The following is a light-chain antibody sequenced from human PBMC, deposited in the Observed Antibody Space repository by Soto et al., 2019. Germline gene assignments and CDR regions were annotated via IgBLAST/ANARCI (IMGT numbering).Light chain of an antibody. Sequence: QSVLTQPASVSGSPGQSITISCTGTSSDIGGYTYVSWYQQHPGKAPKLMIYDVSNRPSGVSNRFSGSKSGNTASLTISGLQAEDEADYYCSSYTSSSTHYVFGPGTKVTVL. CDR3: SSYTSSSTHYV. CDR2: DVS. V-gene: IGLV2-14*01. J-gene: IGLJ1*01. CDR1: SSDIGGYTY.